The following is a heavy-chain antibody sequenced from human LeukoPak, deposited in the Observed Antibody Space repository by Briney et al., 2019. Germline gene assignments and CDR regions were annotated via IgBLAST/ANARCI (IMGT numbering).Heavy chain of an antibody. CDR3: ARAGGSIKPFDY. CDR1: GFTVSSNY. V-gene: IGHV3-53*01. CDR2: IYSGGTT. J-gene: IGHJ4*02. Sequence: TGGSLRLSCAASGFTVSSNYMSWVRQAPGKGLEWVSVIYSGGTTYYADSVKGRFTISRDNSKNTLYLQMNTLRAEDTAVYYCARAGGSIKPFDYWGQGTLVTVSS. D-gene: IGHD2-2*01.